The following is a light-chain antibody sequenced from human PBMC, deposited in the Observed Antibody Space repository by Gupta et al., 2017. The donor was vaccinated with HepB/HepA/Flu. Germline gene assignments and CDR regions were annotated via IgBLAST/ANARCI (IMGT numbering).Light chain of an antibody. J-gene: IGLJ1*01. CDR1: SSNIGSNI. CDR3: AAWDDSLNGYV. V-gene: IGLV1-44*01. Sequence: QSVLTQPPSASGTPGQRVATACSGSSSNIGSNIVNWSQQLPGTAPKLLIYSNNQRPSGVPDRFSGSKSGTSASLAISGLQSEDEADYYCAAWDDSLNGYVFGTGTKVTVL. CDR2: SNN.